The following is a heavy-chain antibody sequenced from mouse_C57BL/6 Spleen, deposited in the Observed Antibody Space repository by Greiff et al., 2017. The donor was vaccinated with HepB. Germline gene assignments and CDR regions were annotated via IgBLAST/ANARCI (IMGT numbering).Heavy chain of an antibody. CDR3: ARRGAMGYLFDY. CDR1: GYAFTNYL. CDR2: INPGSGGT. Sequence: QVQLQQSGAELVRPGTSVKVSCKASGYAFTNYLIEWVKQRPGQGLEWIGVINPGSGGTNYNEKFKGKATLTADKSSSTAYMQLSSLTSEDSAVYFCARRGAMGYLFDYWGQGTTLTVSS. J-gene: IGHJ2*01. D-gene: IGHD2-2*01. V-gene: IGHV1-54*01.